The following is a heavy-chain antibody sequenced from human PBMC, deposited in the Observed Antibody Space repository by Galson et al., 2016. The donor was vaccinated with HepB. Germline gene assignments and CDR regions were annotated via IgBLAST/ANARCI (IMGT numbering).Heavy chain of an antibody. CDR2: ITSSSSVT. Sequence: SLRLSCADSGFTFSIYSMNRVRQAPGKGLEWISHITSSSSVTYYADSVKGRFTISRDNAKKSLYLQMNSLRDEDTAVYYCANDWYGYMAYWGQGTLVTVSS. V-gene: IGHV3-48*02. CDR3: ANDWYGYMAY. CDR1: GFTFSIYS. D-gene: IGHD3-9*01. J-gene: IGHJ4*02.